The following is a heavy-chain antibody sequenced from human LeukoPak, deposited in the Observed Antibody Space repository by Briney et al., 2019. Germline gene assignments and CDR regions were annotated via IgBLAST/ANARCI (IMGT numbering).Heavy chain of an antibody. CDR1: GGSVSSGRYY. CDR3: VRAGSSVVVIPF. V-gene: IGHV4-61*01. CDR2: ISYSGST. J-gene: IGHJ1*01. D-gene: IGHD3-22*01. Sequence: SETLSLTCTVSGGSVSSGRYYWSWIRQPPGKGLEWIGYISYSGSTNYNHSLKSRVTISVDTSKNQFSLKLSSVTAADTAVYYCVRAGSSVVVIPFRGQGTLVTVSS.